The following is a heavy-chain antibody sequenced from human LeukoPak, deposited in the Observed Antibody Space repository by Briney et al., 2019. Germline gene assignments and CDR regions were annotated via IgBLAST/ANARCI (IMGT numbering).Heavy chain of an antibody. CDR2: MRRDGDEI. CDR1: GFTFSTYW. J-gene: IGHJ5*02. Sequence: GGSLRLSCSASGFTFSTYWVSWVRQAPGKGLEWVANMRRDGDEIYYLDSVRGRFTISRDNAKNSLYLRMNSLRAEDTAVYYCATARGSIAARRGWFDPWGQGTLVTVSS. V-gene: IGHV3-7*01. CDR3: ATARGSIAARRGWFDP. D-gene: IGHD6-6*01.